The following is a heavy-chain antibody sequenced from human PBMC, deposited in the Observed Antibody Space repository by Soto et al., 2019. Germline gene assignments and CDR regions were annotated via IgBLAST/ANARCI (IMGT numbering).Heavy chain of an antibody. J-gene: IGHJ4*02. V-gene: IGHV1-69*01. CDR3: ARTAPMDDGDKYYYDF. Sequence: QVQLVPSGSEVKKTGASVKVSCKTSGGTFSTFGISWVRQSPGQGLEWMGGIIPFFGTAEYSQKFEDRITITADASTNTVYMDLRSLTSEDTAIYYCARTAPMDDGDKYYYDFWGQGALVTVSS. CDR1: GGTFSTFG. D-gene: IGHD4-17*01. CDR2: IIPFFGTA.